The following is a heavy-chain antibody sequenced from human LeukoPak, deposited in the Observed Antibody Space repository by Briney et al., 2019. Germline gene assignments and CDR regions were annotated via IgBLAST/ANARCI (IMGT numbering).Heavy chain of an antibody. Sequence: GGSLRLSCAASGFTFDDYAMHWVRQAPGKGLEWVSDISWNSGSIGYADSVKGRFTISRDNAKNSLYLQMNSLRAEDTALYYCAKGDPGNAFDIWGQGTMVTVSS. V-gene: IGHV3-9*01. D-gene: IGHD1-1*01. CDR1: GFTFDDYA. J-gene: IGHJ3*02. CDR3: AKGDPGNAFDI. CDR2: ISWNSGSI.